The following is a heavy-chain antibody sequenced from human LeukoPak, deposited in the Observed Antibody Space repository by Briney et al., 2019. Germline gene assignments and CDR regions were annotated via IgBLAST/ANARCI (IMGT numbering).Heavy chain of an antibody. D-gene: IGHD3-22*01. V-gene: IGHV4-39*01. CDR1: GGSISSYY. J-gene: IGHJ4*02. Sequence: SETLSLTCTVSGGSISSYYWGWIRQPPGKGLEWIGSIYYSGSTYYNPSLKSRVTISVDTSKNQFSLKLSSVTAADTAVYYCARLKSIRGIVVVIGFDYWGQGTLVTVSS. CDR2: IYYSGST. CDR3: ARLKSIRGIVVVIGFDY.